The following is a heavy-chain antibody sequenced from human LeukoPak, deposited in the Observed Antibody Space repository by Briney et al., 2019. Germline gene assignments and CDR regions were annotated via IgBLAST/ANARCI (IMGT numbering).Heavy chain of an antibody. V-gene: IGHV4-4*02. D-gene: IGHD6-19*01. Sequence: RPSETLSPTCAVSGGSISSSNWWSWVRQPPRQGLEWIGEIYHSGSTNYNPSLKSRVTISVDTSKNQFPLKLSSVTAADTAVYYCARRSGYSSGWELDYWGQGTLVTVSS. CDR1: GGSISSSNW. CDR2: IYHSGST. J-gene: IGHJ4*02. CDR3: ARRSGYSSGWELDY.